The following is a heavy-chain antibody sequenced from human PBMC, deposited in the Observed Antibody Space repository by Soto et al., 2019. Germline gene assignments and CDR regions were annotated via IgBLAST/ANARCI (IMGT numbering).Heavy chain of an antibody. CDR1: GASISSGGYY. CDR2: ISYSGNT. Sequence: PSETLSLTYTVSGASISSGGYYWTWIRQLPGKVLEWIGYISYSGNTSYNPSLKGRVTISVDTSKNQFSLTLSSVTAADTAVYYCARDIYGAIDSWGQGTQVTVSS. D-gene: IGHD4-17*01. CDR3: ARDIYGAIDS. V-gene: IGHV4-31*03. J-gene: IGHJ4*02.